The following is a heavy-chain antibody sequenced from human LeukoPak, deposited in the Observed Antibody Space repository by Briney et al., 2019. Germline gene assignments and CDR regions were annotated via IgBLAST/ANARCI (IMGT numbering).Heavy chain of an antibody. V-gene: IGHV4-38-2*01. CDR3: ARVLIVVVTEENDAFDI. D-gene: IGHD2-21*02. J-gene: IGHJ3*02. CDR2: IHDLGNT. CDR1: GFSVRESNY. Sequence: SETLSLNCAVSGFSVRESNYWGWIRQPPGKGLEWIGNIHDLGNTYYNPSLKNRVTISLDTSKNQFSLKLSSVTAADTAVYYCARVLIVVVTEENDAFDIWGQGTMVTVSS.